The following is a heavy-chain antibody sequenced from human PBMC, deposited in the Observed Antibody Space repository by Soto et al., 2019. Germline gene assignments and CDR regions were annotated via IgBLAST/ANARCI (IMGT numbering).Heavy chain of an antibody. CDR3: VCLLMIRRPPRSTLFPTRRSSDL. D-gene: IGHD3-10*01. Sequence: GESLKISCMVSGYSFIRYWIGLVRQMHVNGLEWMGIIYPCDSDSRYSPSFQGQVSISVDKSISTAYLQWRSLKASDNAMYYYVCLLMIRRPPRSTLFPTRRSSDL. J-gene: IGHJ2*01. V-gene: IGHV5-51*01. CDR2: IYPCDSDS. CDR1: GYSFIRYW.